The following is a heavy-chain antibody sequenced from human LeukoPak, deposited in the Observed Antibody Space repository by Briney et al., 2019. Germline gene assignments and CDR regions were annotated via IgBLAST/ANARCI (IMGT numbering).Heavy chain of an antibody. D-gene: IGHD6-6*01. CDR1: GYTFTGYY. CDR3: ARESSSIAARPFGY. Sequence: ASVKVSCKASGYTFTGYYMHWVRQAPGQGLEWMGWINPNSGGTNYAQKFQGRVTMTRDTSISTAYMELSRLRSDDTAVYYCARESSSIAARPFGYWGQGTLVTVSS. CDR2: INPNSGGT. J-gene: IGHJ4*02. V-gene: IGHV1-2*02.